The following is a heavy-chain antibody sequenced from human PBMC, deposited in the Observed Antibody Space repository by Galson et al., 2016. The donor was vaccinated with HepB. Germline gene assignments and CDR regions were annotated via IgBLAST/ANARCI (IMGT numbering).Heavy chain of an antibody. CDR1: VGSISTTGYY. Sequence: TLSLTCTVSVGSISTTGYYWSWIRQHPGKGLEWIGYIYHSGSTFYNPSLKSRLTMSVDTSKNQFSLKLSRVTAADTAVYYCAKRTTGGAFDIWGQGTMVSVSS. J-gene: IGHJ3*02. CDR3: AKRTTGGAFDI. D-gene: IGHD1-1*01. CDR2: IYHSGST. V-gene: IGHV4-31*03.